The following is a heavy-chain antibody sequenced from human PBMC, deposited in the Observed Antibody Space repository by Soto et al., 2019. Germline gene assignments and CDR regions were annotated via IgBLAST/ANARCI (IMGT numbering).Heavy chain of an antibody. D-gene: IGHD5-12*01. Sequence: GGSLRLSCAASGFTFSNAWMNWVRQAPGKGLEWVGRIKSKTDGGTTDYAAPVKGRFTISRDDSKNTLYLQMNSLKTEDTAVYYCTTDLGGHDVYYYYGMDVWGQGTTVTVSS. CDR1: GFTFSNAW. V-gene: IGHV3-15*07. J-gene: IGHJ6*02. CDR2: IKSKTDGGTT. CDR3: TTDLGGHDVYYYYGMDV.